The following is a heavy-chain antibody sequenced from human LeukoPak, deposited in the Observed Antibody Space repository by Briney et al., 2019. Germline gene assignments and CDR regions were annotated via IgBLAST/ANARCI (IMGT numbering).Heavy chain of an antibody. CDR3: ARVTPSSGWYCDY. V-gene: IGHV3-11*01. Sequence: PGGSLRLSCAASGFTFSDYYLSWIRQAPGKGLEWVSYISSSGSTIYYADSVRGRFTISRDSAKNSLYLQMNSLRAEDTAVYYCARVTPSSGWYCDYWGQGTLVTVSS. D-gene: IGHD6-19*01. CDR1: GFTFSDYY. CDR2: ISSSGSTI. J-gene: IGHJ4*02.